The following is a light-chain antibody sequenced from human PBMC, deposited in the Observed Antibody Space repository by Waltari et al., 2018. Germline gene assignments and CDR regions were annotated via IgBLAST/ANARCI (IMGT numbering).Light chain of an antibody. CDR3: QQRSDWPVT. Sequence: EVVLTQSPATLSLSPGDRAILSCRASQSVSVYLAWYQQKGGQAPRLLIYDTSKGVPGIPDRFSGSGSGTDFTLTISNLEPEDFAIYYCQQRSDWPVTFGPGTRLDIK. J-gene: IGKJ3*01. V-gene: IGKV3-11*01. CDR1: QSVSVY. CDR2: DTS.